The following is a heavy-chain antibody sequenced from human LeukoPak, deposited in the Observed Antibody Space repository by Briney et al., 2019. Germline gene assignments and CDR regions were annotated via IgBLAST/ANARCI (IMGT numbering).Heavy chain of an antibody. CDR2: IKLDGSEK. CDR3: ARDQYDTWSRRGNFDS. D-gene: IGHD3-3*01. V-gene: IGHV3-7*03. Sequence: GGSLRLSCVASGFTFGKYWMSWVRQAPGKGLGWVANIKLDGSEKNYVDSVKGRFTISRDNTKNSLYLQMNSLRVEDTAVFYCARDQYDTWSRRGNFDSWGQGTLVIVSS. CDR1: GFTFGKYW. J-gene: IGHJ4*02.